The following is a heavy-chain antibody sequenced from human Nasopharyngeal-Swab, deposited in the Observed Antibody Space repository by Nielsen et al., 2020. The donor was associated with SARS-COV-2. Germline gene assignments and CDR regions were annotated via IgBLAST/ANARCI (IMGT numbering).Heavy chain of an antibody. CDR3: AREAYYNAVDY. V-gene: IGHV3-7*04. Sequence: GESLKISCAASGVTFSTLWLSWVRQAPGKGLEWVAGTNPDGSQNYYVDSMRGRFTISRDNAENSLYLQMNSLRVEDTAVYYCAREAYYNAVDYWGQGTLVTVSS. CDR2: TNPDGSQN. CDR1: GVTFSTLW. D-gene: IGHD2-8*01. J-gene: IGHJ4*02.